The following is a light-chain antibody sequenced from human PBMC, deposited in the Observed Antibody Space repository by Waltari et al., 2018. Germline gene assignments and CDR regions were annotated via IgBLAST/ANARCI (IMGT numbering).Light chain of an antibody. CDR2: DVT. CDR3: YSYTGHYTPCV. J-gene: IGLJ1*01. CDR1: SSDVGRYNY. Sequence: QSALTQPRSVSASPAQSVTISCTGTSSDVGRYNYVSCYQQHPGKAPKLMLYDVTKRPSGVPDRFSGSKAGNTASLTISGLQAEEEADYYCYSYTGHYTPCVFGTGTKVTVL. V-gene: IGLV2-11*01.